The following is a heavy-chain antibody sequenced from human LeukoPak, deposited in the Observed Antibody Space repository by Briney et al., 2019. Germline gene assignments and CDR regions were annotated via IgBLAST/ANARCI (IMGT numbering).Heavy chain of an antibody. CDR3: ARDDGGNSNDAFDI. D-gene: IGHD4-23*01. CDR1: GFTFSSYT. Sequence: GGSLRLSCAASGFTFSSYTMNWVRQAPGKGLEWVSSITSNTRYIFYADSVKGRFTISRDNAKKSLYLQMNSLRAEDTAVYYCARDDGGNSNDAFDIWGQGTMVTVSS. J-gene: IGHJ3*02. CDR2: ITSNTRYI. V-gene: IGHV3-21*01.